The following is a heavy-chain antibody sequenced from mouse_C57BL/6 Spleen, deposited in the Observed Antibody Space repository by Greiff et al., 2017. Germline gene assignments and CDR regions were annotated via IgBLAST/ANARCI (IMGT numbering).Heavy chain of an antibody. J-gene: IGHJ3*01. V-gene: IGHV2-6*03. CDR2: IWSDGST. CDR3: ARPLYDGYPAWFAY. D-gene: IGHD2-3*01. CDR1: GFSLTSYG. Sequence: VQLQQSGPGLVAPSQSLSITCTVSGFSLTSYGVHWVRQPPGKGLEWLVVIWSDGSTTYNSALKSRLSISKDNSKSQVFLKMNSLQTDDTAMYYCARPLYDGYPAWFAYWGQGTLVTVSA.